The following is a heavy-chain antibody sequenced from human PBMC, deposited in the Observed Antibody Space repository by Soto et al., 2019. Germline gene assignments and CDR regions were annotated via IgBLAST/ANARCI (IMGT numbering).Heavy chain of an antibody. D-gene: IGHD3-10*01. V-gene: IGHV1-3*01. CDR1: GYTFTSYA. CDR2: INAGHGNT. CDR3: ARDIISDV. Sequence: ASVKVSCKASGYTFTSYAMHWVRQAPGQRLEWMGWINAGHGNTKYSQKLQGRVTITTDTSTSTAYMELRSLRSEDTAVYYCARDIISDVWGQGTTVTVSS. J-gene: IGHJ6*02.